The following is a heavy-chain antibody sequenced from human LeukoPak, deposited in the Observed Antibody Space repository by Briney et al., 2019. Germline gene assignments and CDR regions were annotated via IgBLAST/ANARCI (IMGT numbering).Heavy chain of an antibody. Sequence: GGSLRLSCAALGFSFRNSWMSWVRQIPGKGLEWVANIRQDGNEIYYMDSVKGRFTISRDNAKKSLYLQMNLLRAEDTAVYYCATLNWDDGVVSGFDRWGQGILVTVSS. V-gene: IGHV3-7*01. D-gene: IGHD2-2*01. CDR2: IRQDGNEI. CDR1: GFSFRNSW. J-gene: IGHJ5*02. CDR3: ATLNWDDGVVSGFDR.